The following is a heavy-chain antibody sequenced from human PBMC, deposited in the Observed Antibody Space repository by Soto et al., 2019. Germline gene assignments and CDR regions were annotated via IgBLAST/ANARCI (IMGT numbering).Heavy chain of an antibody. CDR1: GFPFPNAC. CDR3: TTDPGGCSGGSCYFDY. CDR2: IKSKTDGGTT. Sequence: GGSLILSCASYGFPFPNACMKWVYQASGKGLEWVGRIKSKTDGGTTDYAAPVKGRFTISRDDSKNTLYLQMNSLKTEDTAVYYCTTDPGGCSGGSCYFDYWGQGT. D-gene: IGHD2-15*01. J-gene: IGHJ4*02. V-gene: IGHV3-15*07.